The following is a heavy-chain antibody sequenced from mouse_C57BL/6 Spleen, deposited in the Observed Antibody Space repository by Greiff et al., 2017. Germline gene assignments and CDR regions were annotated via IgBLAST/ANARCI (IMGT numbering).Heavy chain of an antibody. J-gene: IGHJ2*01. V-gene: IGHV1-50*01. D-gene: IGHD2-1*01. CDR1: GYTFTSYW. Sequence: VQLQQPGAELVKPGASVKLSCKASGYTFTSYWMQWVKQRPGQGLAWIGEIDPSDSYTNYNQKFKGKATLTVDTSSSTAYMQLSSLTSEDSAVYYCARFYYGYFDYWGQGTTLTVSS. CDR3: ARFYYGYFDY. CDR2: IDPSDSYT.